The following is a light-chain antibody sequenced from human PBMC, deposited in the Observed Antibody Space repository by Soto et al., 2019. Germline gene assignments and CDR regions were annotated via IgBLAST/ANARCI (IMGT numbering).Light chain of an antibody. CDR2: DAS. CDR1: QSVTTT. V-gene: IGKV3-15*01. Sequence: EIVMTQSPATLSASPGERATLSCRASQSVTTTLAWYQHKLGQAPSLLIYDASTRATGVPARFSGSGSGTEFTLTISSLQPEDFAVYYCQQYNHWYTFGQGTKLEIK. J-gene: IGKJ2*01. CDR3: QQYNHWYT.